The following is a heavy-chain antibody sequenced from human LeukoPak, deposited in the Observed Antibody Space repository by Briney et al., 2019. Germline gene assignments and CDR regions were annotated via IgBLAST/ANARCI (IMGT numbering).Heavy chain of an antibody. CDR3: ARYRYSSSWNPWIT. J-gene: IGHJ5*02. CDR2: INHSGST. Sequence: PSETLSLTCAVYGGSFSGYYWSWIRQPPGKGLEWIGEINHSGSTNYNPSLKSRVTISVDTSKTQFSLKLSSVTAADTAVYYCARYRYSSSWNPWITWGQGTLVTVSS. V-gene: IGHV4-34*01. CDR1: GGSFSGYY. D-gene: IGHD6-13*01.